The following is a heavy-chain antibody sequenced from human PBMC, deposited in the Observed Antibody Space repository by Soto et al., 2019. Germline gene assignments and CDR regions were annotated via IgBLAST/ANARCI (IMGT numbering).Heavy chain of an antibody. J-gene: IGHJ2*01. CDR2: IYYSGST. Sequence: SLTCTVSGGSISSGDYYWSWIRQPPGKGLEWIGYIYYSGSTYYNPSLKSRVTISVDTSKNQFSLKLSSVTAADTAVYYCARVSSGYGDNQFNSYFDLWGRGTLVTVSP. D-gene: IGHD4-17*01. V-gene: IGHV4-30-4*01. CDR1: GGSISSGDYY. CDR3: ARVSSGYGDNQFNSYFDL.